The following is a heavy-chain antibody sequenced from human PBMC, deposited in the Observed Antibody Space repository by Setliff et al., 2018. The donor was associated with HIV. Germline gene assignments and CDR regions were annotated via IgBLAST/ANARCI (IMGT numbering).Heavy chain of an antibody. CDR1: GGSISTYF. V-gene: IGHV4-59*01. D-gene: IGHD3-10*01. CDR3: AREAPRYASGAFDM. Sequence: PSETLSLTCTVSGGSISTYFWSWVRQTPGKGLEWIGYIYYTGSTSYNPSFRSRVTISVDTSKNQFSLMLDSVTADDTAIYYCAREAPRYASGAFDMWGLGTMVTVSS. CDR2: IYYTGST. J-gene: IGHJ3*02.